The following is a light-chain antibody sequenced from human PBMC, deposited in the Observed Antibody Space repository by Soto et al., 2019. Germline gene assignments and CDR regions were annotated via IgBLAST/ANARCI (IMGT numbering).Light chain of an antibody. J-gene: IGLJ3*02. Sequence: HSALTQPPSASGSPGQSVSISCTGTSSDVGGYNYVSWYQQHPGKAPKLMIYEVSKRPSGVPDRFSGSKSGNTASLTVSGLQAEDEADYYCSSYAGSYSWVFGGGTKLTVL. CDR3: SSYAGSYSWV. CDR1: SSDVGGYNY. CDR2: EVS. V-gene: IGLV2-8*01.